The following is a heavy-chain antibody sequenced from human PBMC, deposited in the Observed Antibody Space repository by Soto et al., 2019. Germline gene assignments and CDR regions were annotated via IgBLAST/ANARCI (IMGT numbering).Heavy chain of an antibody. CDR3: ARISVASRYMDV. CDR1: GGSISSSSYY. J-gene: IGHJ6*03. CDR2: FYYGGST. V-gene: IGHV4-39*01. D-gene: IGHD5-12*01. Sequence: SETLSLTCTVSGGSISSSSYYWGWIRQSPGKGLEWIGSFYYGGSTYYSPSLRSRVTISGDTSRKQISLRLSSVTAADTAVYYCARISVASRYMDVWGKGTTVTVSS.